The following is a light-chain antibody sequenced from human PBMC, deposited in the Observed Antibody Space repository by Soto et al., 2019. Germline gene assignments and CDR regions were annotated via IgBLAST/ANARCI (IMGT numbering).Light chain of an antibody. Sequence: DILMTQSPSSLSASVGDRVTITCRASQSISSYLNWYQQKPGKAPKLLIYAASSLQSGVPSRFSGSGSGTDFTLTISSLQPEDFSTYYCQQSYSTPWTFCQGTKVEIK. CDR2: AAS. CDR3: QQSYSTPWT. J-gene: IGKJ1*01. CDR1: QSISSY. V-gene: IGKV1-39*01.